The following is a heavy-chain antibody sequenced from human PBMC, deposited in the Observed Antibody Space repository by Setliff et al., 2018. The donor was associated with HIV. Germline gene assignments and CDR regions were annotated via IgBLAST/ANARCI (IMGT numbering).Heavy chain of an antibody. Sequence: GGSLRLSCAASGFTFSSYSMNWVRQAPGKGLEWVSYISSSSNTIYYADSVKGRFTISRDNAKNSLYLQMNSLRAEDAAVYYCATDLHWAFDYWGQGSLVTVSS. CDR1: GFTFSSYS. J-gene: IGHJ4*02. V-gene: IGHV3-48*01. D-gene: IGHD7-27*01. CDR3: ATDLHWAFDY. CDR2: ISSSSNTI.